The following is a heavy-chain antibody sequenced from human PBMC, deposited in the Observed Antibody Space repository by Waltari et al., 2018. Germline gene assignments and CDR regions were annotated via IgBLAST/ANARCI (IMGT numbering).Heavy chain of an antibody. Sequence: QVQLQESGQGLVKPSGTLSLTCAVSGDSISGNYWWSWVRQSPEKGLEWIGQVYHSGKTHYNPSLQSRFTISVDKPKNQFSLNLNSVTAADTAVYYCAGDRAIGLFFDYWGRGTLVTVSS. CDR2: VYHSGKT. V-gene: IGHV4-4*02. D-gene: IGHD2-2*01. J-gene: IGHJ4*02. CDR1: GDSISGNYW. CDR3: AGDRAIGLFFDY.